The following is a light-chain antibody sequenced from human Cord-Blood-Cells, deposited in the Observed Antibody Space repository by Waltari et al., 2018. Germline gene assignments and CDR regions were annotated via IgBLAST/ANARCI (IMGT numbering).Light chain of an antibody. J-gene: IGKJ4*01. CDR1: QSLLHSNGYNY. Sequence: DIVMTQSPLSLPVTPGEQASIPCRSSQSLLHSNGYNYLDWYLQKPGQSPQLLIYLGSNRASGVPDRFSGSGSGTDFTLKISRVEAEDVGVYYCMQALQTPTFGGGTKVEIK. CDR3: MQALQTPT. V-gene: IGKV2-28*01. CDR2: LGS.